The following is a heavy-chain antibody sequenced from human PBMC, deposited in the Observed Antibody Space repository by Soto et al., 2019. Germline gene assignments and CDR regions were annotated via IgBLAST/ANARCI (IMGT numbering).Heavy chain of an antibody. D-gene: IGHD6-13*01. CDR3: AGGVGSSSWCPVEAFDI. CDR2: MNPNSGNT. Sequence: ASVKVSCKASGYTFTSYDINWVRQATGQGLEWMGWMNPNSGNTGYAQKFQGRVTMTRNTSISTAYMELSSLRSEDTAVYYCAGGVGSSSWCPVEAFDIWGQGTMVTVSS. V-gene: IGHV1-8*01. CDR1: GYTFTSYD. J-gene: IGHJ3*02.